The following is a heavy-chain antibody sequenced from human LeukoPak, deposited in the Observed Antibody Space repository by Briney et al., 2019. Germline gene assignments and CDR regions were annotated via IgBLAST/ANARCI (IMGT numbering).Heavy chain of an antibody. CDR2: ISWNSGSI. Sequence: GGSLRLSCAASGFTFSSYAMSWVRQAPGKGLEWVSGISWNSGSIGYADSVKGRFTISRDNAKNSLYLQMNSLRAEDTALYYCAKGVSYYYDSSGAFFDYWGQGTLVTVSS. J-gene: IGHJ4*02. CDR3: AKGVSYYYDSSGAFFDY. D-gene: IGHD3-22*01. V-gene: IGHV3-9*01. CDR1: GFTFSSYA.